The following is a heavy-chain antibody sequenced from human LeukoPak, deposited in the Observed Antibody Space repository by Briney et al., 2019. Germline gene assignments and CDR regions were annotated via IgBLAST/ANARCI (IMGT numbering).Heavy chain of an antibody. CDR1: GYTFTGYY. CDR2: INPNSGGI. V-gene: IGHV1-2*02. Sequence: ASVKVSCKASGYTFTGYYMHWVRQAPGQGLEWMGWINPNSGGINYAQKFQGRVTMTRDTSITTGYMELSRLRSDDTAVYYCARERFGELLILGYGGRGTLVTVSS. J-gene: IGHJ4*02. D-gene: IGHD3-10*01. CDR3: ARERFGELLILGY.